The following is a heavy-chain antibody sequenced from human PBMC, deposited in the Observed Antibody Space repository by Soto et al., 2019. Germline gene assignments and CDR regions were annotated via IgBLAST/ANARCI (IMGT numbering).Heavy chain of an antibody. CDR3: ARERRIAAAGTVDY. Sequence: QVQLQESGPGLVKPSQTLSLTCTVSGGSISSGGYYWSWIRQHPGKGLEWIGYIYYSGSTYYNPYLKSQVTISVDTSKNQFSLKLSSVTAADTAVYYCARERRIAAAGTVDYWGQGTLVTVSS. CDR1: GGSISSGGYY. CDR2: IYYSGST. D-gene: IGHD6-13*01. J-gene: IGHJ4*02. V-gene: IGHV4-31*01.